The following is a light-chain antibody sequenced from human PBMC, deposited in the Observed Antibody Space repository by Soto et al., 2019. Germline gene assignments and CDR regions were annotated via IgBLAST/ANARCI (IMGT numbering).Light chain of an antibody. CDR1: QSISTW. Sequence: DIQMTQSPSTLSASVGDSVTITCRASQSISTWLAWFQQKPGKAPKFLIYRASSLESGIPTRFSGSGSGTEFTHTISSLQPDEVATYYCKQYNSYPRTVGQGTKVEIK. CDR2: RAS. V-gene: IGKV1-5*03. CDR3: KQYNSYPRT. J-gene: IGKJ1*01.